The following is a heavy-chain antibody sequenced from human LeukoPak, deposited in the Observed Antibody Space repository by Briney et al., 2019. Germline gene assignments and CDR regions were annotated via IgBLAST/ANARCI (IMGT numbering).Heavy chain of an antibody. J-gene: IGHJ4*02. V-gene: IGHV3-11*04. CDR1: GFMVIDYF. Sequence: PGGSLRLSCTASGFMVIDYFMAWIRQSPGKGLQRISYIDRHYDTKHYSDSVKGRFSISRDNGKNSLSLQMNSLRAEDTAVYYCAKDSPSRTATTEVPVDCWGQGTLVTVSS. D-gene: IGHD1/OR15-1a*01. CDR2: IDRHYDTK. CDR3: AKDSPSRTATTEVPVDC.